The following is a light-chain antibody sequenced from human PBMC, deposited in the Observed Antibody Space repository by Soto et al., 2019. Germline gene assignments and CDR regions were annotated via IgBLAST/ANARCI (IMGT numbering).Light chain of an antibody. CDR1: SSDVGNYKY. CDR3: FSYTSSGNYV. CDR2: EVS. J-gene: IGLJ1*01. V-gene: IGLV2-14*01. Sequence: QSVLTQPASVSRSPGQSITISCTGTSSDVGNYKYVSWYQQHPGKAPKLMIYEVSNRPSGVSNRFSGSKSGNTASLTISGLQAEDETDYYCFSYTSSGNYVFGTGTKVTVL.